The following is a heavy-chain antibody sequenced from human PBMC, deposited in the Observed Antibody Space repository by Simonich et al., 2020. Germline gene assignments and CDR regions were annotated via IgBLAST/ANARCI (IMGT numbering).Heavy chain of an antibody. D-gene: IGHD2-2*01. CDR3: RGYCSNTSCYDY. V-gene: IGHV4-38-2*01. CDR2: IYHSGST. CDR1: GYSISSGYY. J-gene: IGHJ4*02. Sequence: QVQLQESGPGLVKPSETLSLTCAVSGYSISSGYYWGWIRQPPGKGLEWIGSIYHSGSTYYNPSLKSRGTISLDTSKNQFSLKLSSVTAADTAVYYCRGYCSNTSCYDYWGQGTLVTVSS.